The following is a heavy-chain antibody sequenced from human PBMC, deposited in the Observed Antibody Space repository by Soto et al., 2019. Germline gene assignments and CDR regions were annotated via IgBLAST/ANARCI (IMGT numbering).Heavy chain of an antibody. CDR1: GFTFSSYW. CDR2: IKNDGSTT. CDR3: ASVGSGEYIFDS. D-gene: IGHD3-10*01. V-gene: IGHV3-74*01. J-gene: IGHJ4*02. Sequence: EVQLVESGGGLVQPGGSLRLSCAASGFTFSSYWMHWVRQAPGKGLVWVSRIKNDGSTTSHADSVEGRFTISRDNAKNPLDLQMNSLRAEQTAVYYCASVGSGEYIFDSLGQGTLVTVSS.